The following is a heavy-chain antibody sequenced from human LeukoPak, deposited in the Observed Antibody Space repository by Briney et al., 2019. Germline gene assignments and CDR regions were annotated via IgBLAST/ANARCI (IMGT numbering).Heavy chain of an antibody. V-gene: IGHV4-59*01. J-gene: IGHJ4*02. CDR1: GGSISNYY. D-gene: IGHD5-12*01. Sequence: SETLSLTCTVSGGSISNYYWTWIRQPPGKGLEWIGHISDSGSANYNPSLKSRVTISGNTSKNQLSLNLGSVTAADTAVYYCATGKGYHYYWGQGTLVTVSS. CDR2: ISDSGSA. CDR3: ATGKGYHYY.